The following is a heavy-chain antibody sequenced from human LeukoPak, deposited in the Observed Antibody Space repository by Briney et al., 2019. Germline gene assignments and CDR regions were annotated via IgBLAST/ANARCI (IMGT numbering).Heavy chain of an antibody. J-gene: IGHJ4*02. D-gene: IGHD2-15*01. CDR2: IVGSGYTT. V-gene: IGHV3-23*01. CDR3: ALLGLN. Sequence: PGGSLRLSCVGSGFTFSSYAMCWVRQAPGKGLEWVSSIVGSGYTTYYADSVKGRFTISRDNSKNTVYLQMNSLRAEDTAVYYCALLGLNWGQGTLVTVSS. CDR1: GFTFSSYA.